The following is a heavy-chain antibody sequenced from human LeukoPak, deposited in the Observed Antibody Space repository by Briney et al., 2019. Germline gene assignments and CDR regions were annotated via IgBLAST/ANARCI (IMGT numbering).Heavy chain of an antibody. J-gene: IGHJ4*02. D-gene: IGHD4-17*01. CDR2: INHSGST. CDR1: GGSISGYY. Sequence: SETLSLTCTVSGGSISGYYWSWIRQPPGKGLEWIGEINHSGSTNYNPSLKSRVTISVDTSKNQFSLKLSSVTAADTAVYYCTDYGDPRRGQGTLVTVSS. V-gene: IGHV4-34*01. CDR3: TDYGDPR.